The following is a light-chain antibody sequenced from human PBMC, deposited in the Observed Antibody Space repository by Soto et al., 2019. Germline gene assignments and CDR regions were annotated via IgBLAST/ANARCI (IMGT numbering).Light chain of an antibody. CDR1: QGISSY. CDR2: AAS. V-gene: IGKV1-9*01. Sequence: SHLTRSPSFLSASVGDRVTITCRASQGISSYLAWYQQKPGKAPKLLIYAASTWHSGVPSRFSGSGSGTEFTLAISSLQPEDFATYYCQQLNSYPPTFGGGTKVDIK. CDR3: QQLNSYPPT. J-gene: IGKJ4*01.